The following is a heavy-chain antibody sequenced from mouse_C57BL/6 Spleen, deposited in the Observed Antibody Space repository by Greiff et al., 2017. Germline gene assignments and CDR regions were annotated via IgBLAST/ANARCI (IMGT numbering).Heavy chain of an antibody. D-gene: IGHD1-2*01. CDR1: GFTFSDYY. J-gene: IGHJ2*01. CDR3: AREGGVRRWYFDY. CDR2: INYDGSST. Sequence: EVQLVESEGGLVQPGSSMKLSCTASGFTFSDYYMAWVRQVPEKGLEWVANINYDGSSTYYLDSLKSRFIISRDNAKNILYLQMSSLTSEDTATYYCAREGGVRRWYFDYWGQGTTLTVSS. V-gene: IGHV5-16*01.